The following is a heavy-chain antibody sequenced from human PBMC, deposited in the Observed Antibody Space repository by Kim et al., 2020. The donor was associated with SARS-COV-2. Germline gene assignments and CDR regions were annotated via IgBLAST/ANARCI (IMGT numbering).Heavy chain of an antibody. J-gene: IGHJ3*02. Sequence: GGSLRLSCAASGFTFSSYSMNWVRQAPGKGLEWVSSISSSSSYIYYADSVKGRFTISRDNAKNSLYLQMNSLRAEDTAVYYCARDRDDYYGSNDAFDIWGQGTMVTVSS. CDR1: GFTFSSYS. D-gene: IGHD3-10*01. V-gene: IGHV3-21*01. CDR3: ARDRDDYYGSNDAFDI. CDR2: ISSSSSYI.